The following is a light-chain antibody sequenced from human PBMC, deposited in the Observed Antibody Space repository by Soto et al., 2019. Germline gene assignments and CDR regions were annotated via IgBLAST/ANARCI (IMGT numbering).Light chain of an antibody. CDR2: WAS. Sequence: DIVMTQSPDSLAVSLGERATINCKSSQCISYNSNNKKYLAWYQQRPGQPPKLLMHWASTRESGVPDRFSGSGSGTDFTLTISSLQAEDVAVYYCQQYYSTPFTFGPGTKVDIK. J-gene: IGKJ3*01. CDR1: QCISYNSNNKKY. V-gene: IGKV4-1*01. CDR3: QQYYSTPFT.